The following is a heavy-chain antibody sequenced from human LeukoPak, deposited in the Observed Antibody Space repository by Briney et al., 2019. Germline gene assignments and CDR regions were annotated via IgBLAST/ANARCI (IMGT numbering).Heavy chain of an antibody. J-gene: IGHJ6*03. Sequence: SETLSLTCTVSGGSISSSSYYWGWIRQPPGKGLEWIGSIYYSGSTYYNPSLKSRVTISVDTSKNQFSLKLSSVTAADTAVYYCAKGSYGTYYYYYYMDVWGKGTTVTISS. CDR3: AKGSYGTYYYYYYMDV. CDR1: GGSISSSSYY. D-gene: IGHD5-18*01. CDR2: IYYSGST. V-gene: IGHV4-39*01.